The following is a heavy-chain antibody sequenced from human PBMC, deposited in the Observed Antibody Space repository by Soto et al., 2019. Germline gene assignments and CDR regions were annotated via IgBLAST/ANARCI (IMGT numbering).Heavy chain of an antibody. J-gene: IGHJ4*02. D-gene: IGHD5-12*01. CDR1: GASISSGDYF. V-gene: IGHV4-30-4*01. CDR2: IYDSGSS. Sequence: SETLSLTCTVSGASISSGDYFWSWIRQSPGKGLQWIGYIYDSGSSYYNPSLKSRVTMSVDTSRNQFSLKLSSVTAADTAVYYCAREKGYISGPKNFDYWGQGTLVTVSS. CDR3: AREKGYISGPKNFDY.